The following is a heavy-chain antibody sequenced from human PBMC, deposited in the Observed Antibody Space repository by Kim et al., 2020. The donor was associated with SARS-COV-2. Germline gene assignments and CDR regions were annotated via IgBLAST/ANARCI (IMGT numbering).Heavy chain of an antibody. CDR2: FDPEDGET. Sequence: ASVKVSCKVSGYTLTELSMHWVRQAPGKGLEWMGGFDPEDGETIYAQKFQGRVTMTEDTSTDTAYMDLSSLRSEDTAVYYCATLDSRSYYKEYYFDYWGQGTLVTVSS. D-gene: IGHD3-22*01. CDR1: GYTLTELS. CDR3: ATLDSRSYYKEYYFDY. V-gene: IGHV1-24*01. J-gene: IGHJ4*02.